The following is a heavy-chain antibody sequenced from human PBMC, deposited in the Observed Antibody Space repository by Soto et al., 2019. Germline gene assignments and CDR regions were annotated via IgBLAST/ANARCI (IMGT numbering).Heavy chain of an antibody. CDR3: GRDLRDWDSGSYSYDY. CDR2: IKQDGGEK. D-gene: IGHD1-26*01. Sequence: TGGSLRLSCAASGFTFSSYWMSWVRQAPGKGLEWVANIKQDGGEKYYVDSVKGRFTISGDNAKNSLYLQMNSLRAEDTAVYYCGRDLRDWDSGSYSYDYWGQGTLVTVSS. CDR1: GFTFSSYW. J-gene: IGHJ4*02. V-gene: IGHV3-7*04.